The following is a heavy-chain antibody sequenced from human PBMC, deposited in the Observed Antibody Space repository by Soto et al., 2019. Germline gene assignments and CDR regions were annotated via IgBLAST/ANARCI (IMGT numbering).Heavy chain of an antibody. J-gene: IGHJ5*02. CDR3: AFSSSGLVWFDP. V-gene: IGHV1-18*01. Sequence: ASVKVSCKASGYTFTSYGISWVRQAPGQGLEWMGWISAYNGNTNYAQKLQGRVTMTTDTSTSTVYMELRSLRSDDTAVYYCAFSSSGLVWFDPWGQGTLVTVSS. CDR1: GYTFTSYG. CDR2: ISAYNGNT. D-gene: IGHD6-6*01.